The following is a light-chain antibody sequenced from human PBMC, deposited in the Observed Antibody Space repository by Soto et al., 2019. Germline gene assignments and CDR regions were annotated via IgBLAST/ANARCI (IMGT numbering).Light chain of an antibody. Sequence: DIQMTQSPSSLSAAVGDRVTITCRASQGIRNDLGWYQQKPGKAPKRLIYAASRLQSGVPSRFSGSGSETEFTLTIISLQPEDFPPYYCLQHDSYPPWTFGQGTKVEVK. CDR3: LQHDSYPPWT. CDR1: QGIRND. J-gene: IGKJ1*01. V-gene: IGKV1-17*01. CDR2: AAS.